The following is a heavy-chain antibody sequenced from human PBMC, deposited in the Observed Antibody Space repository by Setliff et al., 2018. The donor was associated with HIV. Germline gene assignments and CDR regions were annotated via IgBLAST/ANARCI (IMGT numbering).Heavy chain of an antibody. CDR1: GYMFTGYY. CDR2: INPKSGDT. V-gene: IGHV1-2*02. Sequence: GASVKVSCKASGYMFTGYYIHWVRQAPGQGLEWMGWINPKSGDTKYGQSFQGRVTMTRDTSISTAYMNLSGLRSNDTAVYYCTRGTAVADTNTQPFKYWGQGALVTVSS. D-gene: IGHD6-19*01. CDR3: TRGTAVADTNTQPFKY. J-gene: IGHJ4*02.